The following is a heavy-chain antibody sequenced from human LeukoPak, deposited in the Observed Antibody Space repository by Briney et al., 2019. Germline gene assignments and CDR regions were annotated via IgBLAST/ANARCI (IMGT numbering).Heavy chain of an antibody. D-gene: IGHD3-3*01. V-gene: IGHV4-39*01. CDR3: ARQRFFEWQQKKYDYYMDV. CDR2: IYYSGST. CDR1: GGSISSSSYY. Sequence: SETLSLTCTVSGGSISSSSYYWGWIRQPPGKGLEWIGSIYYSGSTYYNPSLKSRVTISVDTSKNQFSLKLSSVTAADTAVYYCARQRFFEWQQKKYDYYMDVWGKGTTVTVSS. J-gene: IGHJ6*03.